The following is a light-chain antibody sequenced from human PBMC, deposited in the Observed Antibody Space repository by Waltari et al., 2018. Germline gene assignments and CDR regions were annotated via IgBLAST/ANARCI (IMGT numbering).Light chain of an antibody. CDR1: QDINNF. Sequence: DIQMTQSPSYLSASVGDRVTITCQASQDINNFLNWYQQKPGRAPSPLIYDASNLETGVPSRFSGSGSGTHFTLTISSLQTEDSATYYCQQFDTLPPSFGGGTKVEI. CDR2: DAS. J-gene: IGKJ4*01. V-gene: IGKV1-33*01. CDR3: QQFDTLPPS.